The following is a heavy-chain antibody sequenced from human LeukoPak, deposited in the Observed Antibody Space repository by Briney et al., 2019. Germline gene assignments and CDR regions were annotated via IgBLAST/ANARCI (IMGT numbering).Heavy chain of an antibody. CDR3: ARDASGWGFTDY. V-gene: IGHV3-30*03. Sequence: PGGSLRLSCAASGFTFSSYGMHWVRQAPGKGLEWVAVISYDGSNKYYADSVKGRFTISRDNSKNTLYLQMNSLRDEDTAVYYCARDASGWGFTDYWGQGTLVTVSS. CDR2: ISYDGSNK. D-gene: IGHD6-19*01. J-gene: IGHJ4*02. CDR1: GFTFSSYG.